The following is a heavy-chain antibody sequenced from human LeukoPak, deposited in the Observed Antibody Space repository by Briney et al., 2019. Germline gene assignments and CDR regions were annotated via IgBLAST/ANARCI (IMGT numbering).Heavy chain of an antibody. V-gene: IGHV4-61*01. CDR1: GGSVSSGSYY. Sequence: SETLSLTCTVSGGSVSSGSYYWSWIRQPPGKGLEWIGYIYYSGGTNYNPSLKSRVTISVDTSKNQFSLKLSSVTAADTAVYYCARGAWNWNYFDYWGQGTLVTVSS. J-gene: IGHJ4*02. D-gene: IGHD1-1*01. CDR2: IYYSGGT. CDR3: ARGAWNWNYFDY.